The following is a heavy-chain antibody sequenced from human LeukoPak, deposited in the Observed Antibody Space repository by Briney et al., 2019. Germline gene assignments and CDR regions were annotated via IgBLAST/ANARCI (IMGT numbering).Heavy chain of an antibody. V-gene: IGHV1-69*05. CDR3: ARGLAAAGNWFDP. Sequence: GSSVKVSCKASGGTFSSYAISWVRQAPGQGLEWMGGIIPIFGTANYAQKFQGRVTITTDESTSTAYMELSSLRSEDTAVYYCARGLAAAGNWFDPWGQGTLVTVSP. D-gene: IGHD6-13*01. J-gene: IGHJ5*02. CDR1: GGTFSSYA. CDR2: IIPIFGTA.